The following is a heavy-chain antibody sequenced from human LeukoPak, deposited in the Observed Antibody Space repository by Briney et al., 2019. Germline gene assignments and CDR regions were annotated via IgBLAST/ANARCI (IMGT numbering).Heavy chain of an antibody. J-gene: IGHJ4*02. CDR2: ILPNSGDT. CDR3: ARPPHELVSAAPFDY. Sequence: GASVKVSCKACGYTFPLYYIHWLRQAPGEGLEWVGWILPNSGDTFYAQRFRGRVTMTSDTSTNTAYMDLYKLTSDDTAVYFCARPPHELVSAAPFDYWGQGTLVTVSS. CDR1: GYTFPLYY. D-gene: IGHD2-2*01. V-gene: IGHV1-2*02.